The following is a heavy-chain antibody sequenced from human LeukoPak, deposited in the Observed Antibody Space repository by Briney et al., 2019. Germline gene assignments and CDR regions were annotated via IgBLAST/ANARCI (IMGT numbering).Heavy chain of an antibody. D-gene: IGHD2-21*02. J-gene: IGHJ4*02. CDR3: AKDHSICSGDCYNFES. V-gene: IGHV3-33*06. Sequence: PGGSLRLSCTASKFTFSNYGMQWVRHAPGKGLEWVAVVWFDGNNKYYADSVKGRFTVSRDNSENTLYLQMDSLRAEDTAIYYCAKDHSICSGDCYNFESWGQGTLVSVSS. CDR1: KFTFSNYG. CDR2: VWFDGNNK.